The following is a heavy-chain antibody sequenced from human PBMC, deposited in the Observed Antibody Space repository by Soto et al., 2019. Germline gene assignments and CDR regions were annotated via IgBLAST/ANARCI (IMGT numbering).Heavy chain of an antibody. CDR3: ARDPYSSSPGDYYGMDV. CDR1: GYTFTGYY. CDR2: INPNRGGT. D-gene: IGHD6-6*01. J-gene: IGHJ6*02. V-gene: IGHV1-2*04. Sequence: QVQLVQSGAEVKKPGASVKVSCKASGYTFTGYYMHWVRQAPGQGLEWMGWINPNRGGTNYAQKFQGWVTMTRDTSISTAYMELSRLRSDDTAVYYCARDPYSSSPGDYYGMDVWGQGTTVTVSS.